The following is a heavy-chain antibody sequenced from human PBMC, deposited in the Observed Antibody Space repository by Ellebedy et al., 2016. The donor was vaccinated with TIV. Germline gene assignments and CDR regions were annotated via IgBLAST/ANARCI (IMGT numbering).Heavy chain of an antibody. D-gene: IGHD5-18*01. J-gene: IGHJ4*02. CDR1: GSTFRSYG. Sequence: GESLKISCEASGSTFRSYGMSWVRQAPGKGLEWGSSISTTDGTHYADSVKGRFTISRDNPKNTLYLQMNSLRVEDTAVYYCATQLWNSEFWGQGTLVIVSS. CDR2: ISTTDGT. CDR3: ATQLWNSEF. V-gene: IGHV3-23*01.